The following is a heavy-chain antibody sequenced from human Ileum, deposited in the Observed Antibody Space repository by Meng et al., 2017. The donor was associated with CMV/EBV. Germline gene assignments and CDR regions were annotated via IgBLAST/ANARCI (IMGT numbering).Heavy chain of an antibody. Sequence: GESLKISCAASGFTFSGSAMHWVRQASGKGLEWVGRIRSKANSYATAYAASVKGRFTISRDDSKNTAYLQMNSLKTEDTAVYYCTSAFSSGRTVNDYWGQGTLVT. CDR1: GFTFSGSA. J-gene: IGHJ4*02. V-gene: IGHV3-73*01. D-gene: IGHD6-19*01. CDR2: IRSKANSYAT. CDR3: TSAFSSGRTVNDY.